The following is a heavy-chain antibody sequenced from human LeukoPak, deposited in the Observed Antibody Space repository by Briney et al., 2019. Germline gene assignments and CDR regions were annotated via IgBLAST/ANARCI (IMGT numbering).Heavy chain of an antibody. V-gene: IGHV1-69*05. CDR3: ARNGAITWSQYNWFDP. J-gene: IGHJ5*02. D-gene: IGHD4/OR15-4a*01. Sequence: SVKVSCKASGGTLNTYALNWVRQAPGQGLEWMGGIIPIFSTTNYAQKFQGRVTITTDESTSTAYMELSSLTSEDTAVYYCARNGAITWSQYNWFDPWGQGTLVTVSS. CDR2: IIPIFSTT. CDR1: GGTLNTYA.